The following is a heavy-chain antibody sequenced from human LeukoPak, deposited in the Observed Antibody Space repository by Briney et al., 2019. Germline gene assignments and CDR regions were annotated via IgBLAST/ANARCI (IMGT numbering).Heavy chain of an antibody. D-gene: IGHD1-1*01. J-gene: IGHJ4*02. CDR2: INSDGSST. Sequence: PGGSLRLSCAASGLTFSSYWMHWVRQAPGKGLVWVSRINSDGSSTSYADSVKGRFTISRDNAKNALYLQMNSLRAEDTAVYYCARDLGDDPGMYWGQGTLVTVSS. CDR3: ARDLGDDPGMY. CDR1: GLTFSSYW. V-gene: IGHV3-74*01.